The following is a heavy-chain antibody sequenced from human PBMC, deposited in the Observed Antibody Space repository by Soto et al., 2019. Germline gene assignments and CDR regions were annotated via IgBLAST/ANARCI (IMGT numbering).Heavy chain of an antibody. CDR3: ARGTTIMVRGVMDAFDI. CDR1: GGTFSSYA. J-gene: IGHJ3*02. CDR2: IIPIFGTA. D-gene: IGHD3-10*01. V-gene: IGHV1-69*01. Sequence: QVQLVQSGAEVKKPGSSVKVSCKASGGTFSSYAISWVRQAPGQGLEWMGGIIPIFGTANYAQKFQGRVTITADESTRTAYMELSSLRAEDTAVYYCARGTTIMVRGVMDAFDIWGQGTMVTVSS.